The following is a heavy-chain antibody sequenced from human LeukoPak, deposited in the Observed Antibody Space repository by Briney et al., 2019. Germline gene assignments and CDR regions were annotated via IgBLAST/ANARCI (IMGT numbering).Heavy chain of an antibody. Sequence: GGPLRLSCAASGFTFSSYSMNWVRQAPGKGLEWVSYISSSSSTIYYADSVKGRFTISRDNAKNSLYLQMNSLRAEDTAVYYCARHRSGGSQDDAFDIWGQGTMVTVSS. CDR3: ARHRSGGSQDDAFDI. J-gene: IGHJ3*02. V-gene: IGHV3-48*01. CDR1: GFTFSSYS. CDR2: ISSSSSTI. D-gene: IGHD2-15*01.